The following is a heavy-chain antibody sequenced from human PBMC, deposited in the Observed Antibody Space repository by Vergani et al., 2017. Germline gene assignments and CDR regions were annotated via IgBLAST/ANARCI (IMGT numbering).Heavy chain of an antibody. CDR3: ARDQDPAAIEDSMDV. V-gene: IGHV3-33*01. J-gene: IGHJ6*02. Sequence: VQLVESGGGLVQPGGSLRLSCAASGFTFSSYGMHWVRQAPGKGLEWVAVIWYDGSNKYYADSVKGRFTISRDNSKNTLYLQMNSLRAEDTAVYYCARDQDPAAIEDSMDVWGQGTTVTVSS. CDR1: GFTFSSYG. CDR2: IWYDGSNK. D-gene: IGHD2-2*01.